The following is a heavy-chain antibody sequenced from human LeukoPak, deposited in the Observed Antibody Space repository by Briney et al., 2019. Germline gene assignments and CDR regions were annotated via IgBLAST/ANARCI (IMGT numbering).Heavy chain of an antibody. Sequence: GGSLRLSCAASGFTFNNYAMSSVRQAPGKGLEWVSYISISGSSTNYADSVKGRFTISKDNAKNSLYVQITRLRAEDTAVYYGARHDAGMVRGVRNWGQGTLVTVSS. CDR1: GFTFNNYA. CDR3: ARHDAGMVRGVRN. D-gene: IGHD3-10*01. CDR2: ISISGSST. V-gene: IGHV3-11*03. J-gene: IGHJ4*02.